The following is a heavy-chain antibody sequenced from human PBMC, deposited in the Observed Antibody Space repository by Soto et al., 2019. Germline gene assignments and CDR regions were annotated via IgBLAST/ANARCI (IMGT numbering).Heavy chain of an antibody. V-gene: IGHV3-23*01. CDR2: ISGSGGST. CDR1: GITFTAYA. CDR3: ATIIIPAATNFY. Sequence: EVQLLESGGGLVQPGGSLRLSCAASGITFTAYAMSWVRQAPGKGLEWVSSISGSGGSTYYADSVNGRLTISRDNSKNTLYLQMNSLRAEDTAVYYCATIIIPAATNFYWGQGTLVTVSS. D-gene: IGHD2-2*01. J-gene: IGHJ4*02.